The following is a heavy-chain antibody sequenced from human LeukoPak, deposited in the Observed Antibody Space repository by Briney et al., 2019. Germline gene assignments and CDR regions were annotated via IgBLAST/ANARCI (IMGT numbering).Heavy chain of an antibody. D-gene: IGHD5-12*01. CDR2: IYYSGST. J-gene: IGHJ5*02. CDR1: GGSISSRSYY. CDR3: ARHGYSGYDLEFWFDP. V-gene: IGHV4-39*01. Sequence: SGSLSLTCTVSGGSISSRSYYWGWIRQPPGKGLEWIGSIYYSGSTYYNPSLKSRVTISVDTSKNQFSLKLSSVTAADTAVYYCARHGYSGYDLEFWFDPWGQGTLVTVSS.